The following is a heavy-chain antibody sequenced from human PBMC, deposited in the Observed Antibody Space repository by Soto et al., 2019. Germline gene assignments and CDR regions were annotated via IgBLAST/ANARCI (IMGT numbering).Heavy chain of an antibody. Sequence: EVQLLESGGGLVQPGGSLRLSCAAPGFTFSSYAMSWVRQAPGKGLEWVSAISGSGGSTYYADSVKGRFTISRDNSKIMLYLQMNSLRAEDTIVDYCAKGRGYCSSTSCYVGSDYWDQGTLVTVSS. V-gene: IGHV3-23*01. CDR1: GFTFSSYA. CDR2: ISGSGGST. D-gene: IGHD2-2*01. J-gene: IGHJ4*02. CDR3: AKGRGYCSSTSCYVGSDY.